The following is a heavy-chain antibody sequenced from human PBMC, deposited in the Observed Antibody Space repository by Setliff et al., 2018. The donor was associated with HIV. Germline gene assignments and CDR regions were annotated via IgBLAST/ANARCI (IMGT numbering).Heavy chain of an antibody. CDR3: ARGVVVAAHNWFDP. V-gene: IGHV3-74*01. CDR1: GFTFSSYW. D-gene: IGHD2-15*01. Sequence: GGSLRLSCAASGFTFSSYWMHWVRQAPGKGLVWVSRINTDGTNTNYADSVKGRFTISRDNTKNSLYLQMNSLRAEDTAIYYCARGVVVAAHNWFDPWGQGTLVTVSS. CDR2: INTDGTNT. J-gene: IGHJ5*02.